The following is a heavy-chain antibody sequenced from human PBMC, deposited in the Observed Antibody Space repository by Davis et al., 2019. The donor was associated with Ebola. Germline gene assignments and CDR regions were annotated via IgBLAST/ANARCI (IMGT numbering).Heavy chain of an antibody. V-gene: IGHV3-11*06. CDR2: ISSVSHHK. D-gene: IGHD3-16*01. Sequence: GESLKISCAASGFTFSDSYMSWIRQAPGKGLEWVAYISSVSHHKYYADSVNGRFTVSRDNAKNSLYLEMNSLRAEDTAVYYCATWARAYYYYGMDVWGQGTTVTVSS. J-gene: IGHJ6*02. CDR3: ATWARAYYYYGMDV. CDR1: GFTFSDSY.